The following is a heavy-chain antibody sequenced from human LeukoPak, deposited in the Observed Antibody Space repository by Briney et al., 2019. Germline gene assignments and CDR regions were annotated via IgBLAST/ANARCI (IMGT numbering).Heavy chain of an antibody. V-gene: IGHV3-30*02. CDR3: AKSADRYYGSGPLDY. J-gene: IGHJ4*02. D-gene: IGHD3-10*01. CDR2: IRYDGSNK. Sequence: GGSPRLSCAASGFTFSTYSMNWVRQAPGKGLEWVAFIRYDGSNKYYADSVKGRFTISRDNSKNTLYLQMNSLRAEDTAVYYCAKSADRYYGSGPLDYWGQGTLVTVSS. CDR1: GFTFSTYS.